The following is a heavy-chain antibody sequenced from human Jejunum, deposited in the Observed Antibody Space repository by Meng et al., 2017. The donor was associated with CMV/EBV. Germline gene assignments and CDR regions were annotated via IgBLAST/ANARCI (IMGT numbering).Heavy chain of an antibody. CDR1: AGSIDSNTPS. CDR3: ARDAGST. J-gene: IGHJ5*02. D-gene: IGHD3-10*01. V-gene: IGHV4-39*07. CDR2: FFYSGHT. Sequence: LSPTCSISAGSIDSNTPSWGWVRQPPGKNLEWIGSFFYSGHTYYNPSLQGRVTISVDPSNNHFSLKLTSLTAADTAVYYCARDAGSTWGQGTLVTVSS.